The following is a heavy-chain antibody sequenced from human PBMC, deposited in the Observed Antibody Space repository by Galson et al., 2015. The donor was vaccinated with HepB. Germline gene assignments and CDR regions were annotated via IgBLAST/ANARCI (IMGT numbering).Heavy chain of an antibody. J-gene: IGHJ4*02. Sequence: SLRLSCAASGFTFSSYAMSWVRQAPGKGLEWVSAISGSGGSTYYADSVKGRFTISRDNSKNTLFLQMNSLRAEDTAVYYCANSSPYSSSSDYWGQGTLVTVPS. V-gene: IGHV3-23*01. CDR3: ANSSPYSSSSDY. CDR2: ISGSGGST. D-gene: IGHD6-6*01. CDR1: GFTFSSYA.